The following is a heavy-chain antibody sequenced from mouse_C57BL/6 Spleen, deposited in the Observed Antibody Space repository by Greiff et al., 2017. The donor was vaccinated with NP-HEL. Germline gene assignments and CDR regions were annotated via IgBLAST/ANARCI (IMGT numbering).Heavy chain of an antibody. V-gene: IGHV1-64*01. CDR3: VRADDYPYFDY. CDR2: IHPNSGST. J-gene: IGHJ2*01. D-gene: IGHD2-4*01. CDR1: GYTFTSYW. Sequence: QVHVKQPGAELVKPGASVKLSCKASGYTFTSYWMHWVKQRPGQGLEWIGMIHPNSGSTNYNEKFKSKATLTVDKSSSTAYMQLSSLTSEDSAVYYCVRADDYPYFDYWGQGTTLTVSS.